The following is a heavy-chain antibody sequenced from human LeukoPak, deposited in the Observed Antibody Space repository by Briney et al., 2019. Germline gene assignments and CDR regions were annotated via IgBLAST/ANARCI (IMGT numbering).Heavy chain of an antibody. Sequence: GGSLRLSCAASGFTFSSYAMSWVRQAQGKGLEWVSAISGSGGTTYYADSVKGRFTISRDDSRNTLYLQMNSLRAEDTAVYYCASGRGIAATTALDYWGQGTLVTVSS. CDR1: GFTFSSYA. D-gene: IGHD6-13*01. V-gene: IGHV3-23*01. J-gene: IGHJ4*02. CDR2: ISGSGGTT. CDR3: ASGRGIAATTALDY.